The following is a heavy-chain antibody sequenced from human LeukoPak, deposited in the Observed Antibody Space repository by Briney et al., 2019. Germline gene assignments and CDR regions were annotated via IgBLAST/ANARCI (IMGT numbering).Heavy chain of an antibody. CDR3: ASPYYDSSGYQRYYFDY. CDR2: IIPIFGTA. CDR1: GGTFSSYA. V-gene: IGHV1-69*13. D-gene: IGHD3-22*01. Sequence: GASVKVSCKASGGTFSSYAISWVRQAPGQGLEWMGGIIPIFGTANYAQKFQGRVTITADESTSTACMELSSLRSEDTAAYYCASPYYDSSGYQRYYFDYWGQGTLVTVSS. J-gene: IGHJ4*02.